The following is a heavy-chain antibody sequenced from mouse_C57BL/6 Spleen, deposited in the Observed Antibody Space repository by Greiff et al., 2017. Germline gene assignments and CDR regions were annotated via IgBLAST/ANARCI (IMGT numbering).Heavy chain of an antibody. Sequence: EVQLVESGGGLVQPGGSLSLSCAASGFTFTDYYMSWVRQPPGKALEWLGFIRNKANGYTTEYSASVKGRFTISRDNSQSILYLQMNALRAEDSATYYCARYLFLYYYAMDYWGQGTSVTVSS. CDR3: ARYLFLYYYAMDY. J-gene: IGHJ4*01. V-gene: IGHV7-3*01. D-gene: IGHD6-5*01. CDR2: IRNKANGYTT. CDR1: GFTFTDYY.